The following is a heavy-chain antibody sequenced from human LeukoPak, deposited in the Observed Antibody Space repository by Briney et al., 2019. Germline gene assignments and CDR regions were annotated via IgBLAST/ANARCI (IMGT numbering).Heavy chain of an antibody. CDR3: ARGSLIWLQLHLDY. Sequence: GGSLRLSCAASGFTFSSYWMSWVRQAPGKGLEWVANIKQDGSEKYYVDSVKGRFTISRDNAKNSLYLQMNSLRAEDTAVYYCARGSLIWLQLHLDYWGQGTLVTVSS. V-gene: IGHV3-7*01. D-gene: IGHD5-24*01. J-gene: IGHJ4*02. CDR2: IKQDGSEK. CDR1: GFTFSSYW.